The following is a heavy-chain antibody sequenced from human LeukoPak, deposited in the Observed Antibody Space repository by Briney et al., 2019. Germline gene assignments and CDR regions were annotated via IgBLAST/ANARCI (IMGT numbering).Heavy chain of an antibody. V-gene: IGHV3-7*01. CDR1: GFTFSTYW. J-gene: IGHJ4*02. CDR2: IKQDGSEK. CDR3: ASWGYCSGGSCYRPLDY. Sequence: GGSLRLSCAASGFTFSTYWMSWVRQAPGKGLEWMANIKQDGSEKYYVDSVKGRFTISRDNAKNSLYLQMNSLRAEDTAVYYCASWGYCSGGSCYRPLDYWGQGTLVTVSS. D-gene: IGHD2-15*01.